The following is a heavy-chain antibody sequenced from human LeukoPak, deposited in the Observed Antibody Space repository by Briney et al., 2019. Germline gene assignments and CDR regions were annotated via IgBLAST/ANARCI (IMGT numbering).Heavy chain of an antibody. CDR1: GFTFSIHA. V-gene: IGHV3-23*01. Sequence: GGSLRLSCAASGFTFSIHAMSWVRQAPGKGLEWVSSIDTSGGTTYDADSVKGRFTISRDNSRNTLFLQMNSLRAEDTAVYYCAKALSSSFYYFDLGGRGTLVTVSS. CDR2: IDTSGGTT. CDR3: AKALSSSFYYFDL. D-gene: IGHD3-16*02. J-gene: IGHJ2*01.